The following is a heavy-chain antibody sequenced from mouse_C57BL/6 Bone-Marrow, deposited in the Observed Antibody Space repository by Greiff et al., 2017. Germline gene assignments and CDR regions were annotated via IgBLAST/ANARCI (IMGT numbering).Heavy chain of an antibody. V-gene: IGHV3-8*01. CDR3: ARLGDYDYGGYAMDY. J-gene: IGHJ4*01. D-gene: IGHD2-4*01. CDR2: ISYSGST. CDR1: GYSITRDY. Sequence: EVQGVESGPGLAKPSQTLSLTCSVTGYSITRDYWNWIRKFPGNKLEYMGYISYSGSTYYNPSLKRPISLTRDTSKNQYYLQLNSVTTEDTATYYCARLGDYDYGGYAMDYWGQGTSVTVTS.